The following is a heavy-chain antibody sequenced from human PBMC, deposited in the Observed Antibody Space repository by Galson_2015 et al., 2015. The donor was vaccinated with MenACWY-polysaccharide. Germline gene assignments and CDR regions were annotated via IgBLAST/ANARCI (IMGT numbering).Heavy chain of an antibody. CDR2: IYPGDSET. D-gene: IGHD2-8*02. Sequence: QSGAEVKKPGESLRISCKGSGYSFTTYWIAWVRQMPGKGLEWMGLIYPGDSETRYSPSFQGQVTISADKSISTAYLQCSSLRASDTGMFHCARLEGSTDGHHDHWGQGTLATVSS. J-gene: IGHJ5*02. CDR3: ARLEGSTDGHHDH. V-gene: IGHV5-51*03. CDR1: GYSFTTYW.